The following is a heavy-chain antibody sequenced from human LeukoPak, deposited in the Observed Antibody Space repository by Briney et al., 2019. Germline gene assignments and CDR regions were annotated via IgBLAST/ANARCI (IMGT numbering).Heavy chain of an antibody. Sequence: GESLKISCKASGYSFTTYWVAWVRQMPGKGLEWMGVIYPSDSDTRYSPSFKGQVTISADTSITTAYLQWASLKASDTAMYYCARGATTTFFDYWGQGTLVTVSS. CDR1: GYSFTTYW. D-gene: IGHD1-26*01. J-gene: IGHJ4*02. CDR3: ARGATTTFFDY. CDR2: IYPSDSDT. V-gene: IGHV5-51*01.